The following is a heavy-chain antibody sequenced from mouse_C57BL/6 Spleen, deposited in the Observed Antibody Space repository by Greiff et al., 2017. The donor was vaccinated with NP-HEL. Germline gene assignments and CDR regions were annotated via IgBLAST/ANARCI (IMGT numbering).Heavy chain of an antibody. J-gene: IGHJ1*03. D-gene: IGHD1-1*01. CDR1: GYTFTDYA. CDR2: ISTYYGDA. CDR3: ARCTTTVVTTDWYFDV. V-gene: IGHV1-67*01. Sequence: QVHVKQSGPELVRPGVSVKISCKGSGYTFTDYAMHWVKQSHAKSLEWIGVISTYYGDASYNQKFKDKATMTVDKSSSTAYMELARLTSEDSAVYCWARCTTTVVTTDWYFDVWSTGTTVTVSS.